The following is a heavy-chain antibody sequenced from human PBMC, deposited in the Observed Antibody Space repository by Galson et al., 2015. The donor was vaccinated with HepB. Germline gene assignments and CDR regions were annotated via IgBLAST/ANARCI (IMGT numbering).Heavy chain of an antibody. D-gene: IGHD6-13*01. CDR2: INTDGSST. Sequence: SLRLSCAASGFSFSNYWMHWVRQAPGKGLVWVSRINTDGSSTNYADSVKGRFTISRDNAKKTLYLQMNSLRAEDTAVYYCARDAAAADPAVGYWGQGSLVIVSS. V-gene: IGHV3-74*01. CDR1: GFSFSNYW. CDR3: ARDAAAADPAVGY. J-gene: IGHJ4*02.